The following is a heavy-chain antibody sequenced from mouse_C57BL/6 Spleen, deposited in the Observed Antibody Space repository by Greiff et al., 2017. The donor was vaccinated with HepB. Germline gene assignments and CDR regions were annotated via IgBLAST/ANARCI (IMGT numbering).Heavy chain of an antibody. CDR2: ISSGGDYI. CDR3: TRELTGTSGYFDV. V-gene: IGHV5-9-1*02. Sequence: EVKVVESGEGLVKPGGSLKLSCAASGFTFSSYAMSWVRQTPEKRLEWVAYISSGGDYIYYADTVKGRFTISRDNARNTLYLQMSSLKSEDTAMYYCTRELTGTSGYFDVWGTGTTVTVSS. J-gene: IGHJ1*03. D-gene: IGHD4-1*01. CDR1: GFTFSSYA.